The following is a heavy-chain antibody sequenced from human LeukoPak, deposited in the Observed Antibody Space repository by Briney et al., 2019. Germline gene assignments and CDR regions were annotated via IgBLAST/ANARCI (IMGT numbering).Heavy chain of an antibody. CDR3: ARDGDGSGSHRGY. CDR1: GYTFTSYD. CDR2: MNPNSGNT. V-gene: IGHV1-8*01. Sequence: VASVKVSCKASGYTFTSYDINWVRQATGQGLGWMGWMNPNSGNTGYAQKFQGRVTMTRNTSISTAYMELSSLRFEDTAVYYCARDGDGSGSHRGYWGQGTLVTVSS. D-gene: IGHD3-10*01. J-gene: IGHJ4*02.